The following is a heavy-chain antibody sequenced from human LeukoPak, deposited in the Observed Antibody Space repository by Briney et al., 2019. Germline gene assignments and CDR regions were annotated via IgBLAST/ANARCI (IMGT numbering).Heavy chain of an antibody. CDR1: GGTLKNYV. Sequence: GASVKVSCKASGGTLKNYVINWVRQAPGQGLEWMGWINPNSGGTNYAQKIQGRVTMTRDTSINTAYMELSRLRSDDTAVYYCARGERDGDLDSWGQGTLVTVSS. J-gene: IGHJ4*02. CDR3: ARGERDGDLDS. V-gene: IGHV1-2*02. D-gene: IGHD4-17*01. CDR2: INPNSGGT.